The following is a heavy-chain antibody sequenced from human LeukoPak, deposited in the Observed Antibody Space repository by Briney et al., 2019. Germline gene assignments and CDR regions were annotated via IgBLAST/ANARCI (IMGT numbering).Heavy chain of an antibody. D-gene: IGHD2-15*01. CDR2: ISYDGSNK. CDR1: GFTFSSYA. CDR3: TRERITLDY. Sequence: PGRSLRLSCAASGFTFSSYAMHWVRQAPGKGLEWVAVISYDGSNKYYADSVKGRFTISRDNSKNTLYLQMNSLRAEDTAVYYCTRERITLDYWGQGTLVTVSS. J-gene: IGHJ4*02. V-gene: IGHV3-30*04.